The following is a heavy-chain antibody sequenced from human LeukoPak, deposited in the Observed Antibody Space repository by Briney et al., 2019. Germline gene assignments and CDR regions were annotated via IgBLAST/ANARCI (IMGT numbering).Heavy chain of an antibody. V-gene: IGHV3-23*01. CDR1: GFTFSSYA. D-gene: IGHD3-3*01. CDR2: ISGSGGST. CDR3: AKVDTIFGVVIPYYYYYMDV. J-gene: IGHJ6*03. Sequence: PGGSLRLSCAASGFTFSSYAMSWVRQAPGKGLEWVSAISGSGGSTYYADSVKGRFTISRDNSKNTLYLQMNSLRAEDTAVYYCAKVDTIFGVVIPYYYYYMDVWGKGTTVTVSS.